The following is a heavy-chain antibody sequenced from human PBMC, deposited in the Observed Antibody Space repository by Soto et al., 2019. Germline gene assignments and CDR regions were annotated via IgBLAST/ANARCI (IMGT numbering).Heavy chain of an antibody. CDR3: ARGLIPWRNYYDSSGYYHGYAFDI. Sequence: SETLSLTCTVSGGSISSGGYYWSWIRQHPGKGLEWIGYIYYSGSTYYNPSLKSRVTISADTSKNQFSLKLSSVTAADTAVYYCARGLIPWRNYYDSSGYYHGYAFDIWGQGTMVTVSS. V-gene: IGHV4-31*03. D-gene: IGHD3-22*01. CDR1: GGSISSGGYY. J-gene: IGHJ3*02. CDR2: IYYSGST.